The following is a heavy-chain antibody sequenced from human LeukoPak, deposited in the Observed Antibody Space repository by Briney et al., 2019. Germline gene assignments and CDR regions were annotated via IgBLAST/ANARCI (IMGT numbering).Heavy chain of an antibody. CDR3: AKETPVESAWLTIDY. V-gene: IGHV3-30*02. CDR1: GFTFSSYG. J-gene: IGHJ4*02. D-gene: IGHD6-19*01. Sequence: PGGSLRLSCAASGFTFSSYGMHWVRQAPGKGLEWVAFIRYDGSNKYYADSVKGRFTISRDNSKNTLYLQMNGLRAEDTAVYYCAKETPVESAWLTIDYWGQGTLVTVSS. CDR2: IRYDGSNK.